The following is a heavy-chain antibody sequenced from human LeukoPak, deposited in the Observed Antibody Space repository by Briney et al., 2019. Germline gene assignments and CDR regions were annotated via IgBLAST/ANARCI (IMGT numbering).Heavy chain of an antibody. Sequence: SVNVSCQACGGTFISYALSGVRQAPAQEVAGVGGINPIFGTANNAQKFQGRVTITTDESTSTAYMELSSLRSEDTAVYYCARDVHVDYGSGWFDPWGQGTLVSVSS. J-gene: IGHJ5*02. CDR3: ARDVHVDYGSGWFDP. CDR2: INPIFGTA. D-gene: IGHD4-17*01. V-gene: IGHV1-69*05. CDR1: GGTFISYA.